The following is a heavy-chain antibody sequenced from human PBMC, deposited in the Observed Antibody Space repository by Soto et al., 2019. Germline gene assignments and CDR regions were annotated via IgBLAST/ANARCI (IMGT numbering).Heavy chain of an antibody. Sequence: QVQLVQSAGEVKKPGASVKVSCKASGYTFIRYGITWVRQAPGQGLEWMGWISPYNDYTIYAQKLQGRVTMTTDTSTRTVYLDLRSLKSDDTAVYYCARGGNYDNTWGKLSHYGLDVW. CDR1: GYTFIRYG. J-gene: IGHJ6*01. D-gene: IGHD3-16*01. CDR3: ARGGNYDNTWGKLSHYGLDV. CDR2: ISPYNDYT. V-gene: IGHV1-18*01.